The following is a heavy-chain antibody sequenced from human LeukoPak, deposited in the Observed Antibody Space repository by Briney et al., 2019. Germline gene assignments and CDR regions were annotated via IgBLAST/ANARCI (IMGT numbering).Heavy chain of an antibody. D-gene: IGHD2-2*01. CDR1: GYSFTNYW. J-gene: IGHJ3*02. CDR2: IHPGDSDM. V-gene: IGHV5-51*01. Sequence: GESLKISCKGFGYSFTNYWIGWVRQMPGKGLEWMGIIHPGDSDMRYSPSFQGQVTISADKSISTAYLQWSSLKASDTAVFYCARRDSAAYGAFDIWGQGTMVTVSS. CDR3: ARRDSAAYGAFDI.